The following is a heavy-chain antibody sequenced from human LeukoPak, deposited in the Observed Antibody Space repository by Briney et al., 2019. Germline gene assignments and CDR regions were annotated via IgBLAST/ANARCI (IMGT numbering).Heavy chain of an antibody. V-gene: IGHV4-39*01. D-gene: IGHD3-9*01. CDR3: ARHLRTPQIWDILTGYFDY. Sequence: PSETLSLTCTVSGGSISSSSYYWGWIRQPPGKGLEWIGSIYYSGSTYYNPSLKSRVTISVDTSKNQFSLKLSSVTAADTAVYYCARHLRTPQIWDILTGYFDYWGQGTLVTVSS. J-gene: IGHJ4*02. CDR1: GGSISSSSYY. CDR2: IYYSGST.